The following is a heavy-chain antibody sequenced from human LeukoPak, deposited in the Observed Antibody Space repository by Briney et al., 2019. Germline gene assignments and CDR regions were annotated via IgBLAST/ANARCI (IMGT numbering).Heavy chain of an antibody. CDR1: GGSISSYY. CDR3: ARSNPTPDYWYFNL. J-gene: IGHJ2*01. Sequence: SETLSLTCTVSGGSISSYYWSWIRQPPGKGLEWIGYIYYSGSTNYNPSLKSRVTISVDTSKNQFSLKLSSVTAADTAVYYCARSNPTPDYWYFNLWGRGTLVTVSS. CDR2: IYYSGST. V-gene: IGHV4-59*01. D-gene: IGHD1-14*01.